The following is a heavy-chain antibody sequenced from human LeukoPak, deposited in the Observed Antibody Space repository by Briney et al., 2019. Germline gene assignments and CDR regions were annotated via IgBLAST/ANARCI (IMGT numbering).Heavy chain of an antibody. CDR2: IIPIFGTA. Sequence: SVKVSCKASGGTFSSYAISWVRQAPGQGLEWMGGIIPIFGTANYAQKFQGRVTITADESTSTAYMELGSLRSEDTAVYYCARRRYFDWLYFDHWGQGTLVTVSS. CDR1: GGTFSSYA. J-gene: IGHJ4*02. D-gene: IGHD3-9*01. CDR3: ARRRYFDWLYFDH. V-gene: IGHV1-69*13.